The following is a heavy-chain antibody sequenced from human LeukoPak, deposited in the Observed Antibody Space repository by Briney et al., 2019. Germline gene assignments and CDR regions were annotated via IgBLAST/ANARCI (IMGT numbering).Heavy chain of an antibody. V-gene: IGHV3-30*18. CDR2: ISYDGSNK. Sequence: GRSLRLSCAASGFTFGSYGMHWVRQAPGKGLQWVAVISYDGSNKYHTDSVKGRFTISRDNSKNTLYLQMNSLRAEDTAVYYCAKDSEIAAAGSYWYFDLWGRGTLVTVSS. D-gene: IGHD6-13*01. CDR3: AKDSEIAAAGSYWYFDL. CDR1: GFTFGSYG. J-gene: IGHJ2*01.